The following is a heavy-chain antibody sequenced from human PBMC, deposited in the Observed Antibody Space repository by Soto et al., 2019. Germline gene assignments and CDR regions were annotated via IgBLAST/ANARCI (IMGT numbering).Heavy chain of an antibody. Sequence: WVRQAPGKGLEWLGRTYYRSKWYYEYAVSVKSRITINPDTSRNQFSLQLTSVTPEDTAAYYCARGNYAFDHWGQGALVTVSS. CDR2: TYYRSKWYY. V-gene: IGHV6-1*01. J-gene: IGHJ4*02. D-gene: IGHD3-16*01. CDR3: ARGNYAFDH.